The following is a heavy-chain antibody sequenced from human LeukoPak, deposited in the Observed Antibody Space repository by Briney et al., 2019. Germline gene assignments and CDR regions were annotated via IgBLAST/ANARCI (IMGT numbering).Heavy chain of an antibody. Sequence: ASVKVSCKASGYTFTSYAMHWVRQAPGQRLEWMGWINAGNGNTKYSQKFQGRVTITRDTSASTAYMELSSLRSEDTAVYYCARGMITFGGVIVPGDYWGQGTLVTVSS. CDR3: ARGMITFGGVIVPGDY. V-gene: IGHV1-3*01. CDR2: INAGNGNT. CDR1: GYTFTSYA. D-gene: IGHD3-16*02. J-gene: IGHJ4*02.